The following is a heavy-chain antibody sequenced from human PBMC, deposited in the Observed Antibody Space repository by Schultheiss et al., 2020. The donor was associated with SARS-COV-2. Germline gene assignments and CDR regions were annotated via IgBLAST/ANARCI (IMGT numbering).Heavy chain of an antibody. CDR2: INPKTGDT. V-gene: IGHV1-2*06. CDR3: ARDPFERRPSLGD. J-gene: IGHJ4*02. CDR1: GYTFSDYY. Sequence: GGSLRLSCKGSGYTFSDYYIHWVRQAPGQGLEWMGRINPKTGDTHYAQKFQGGVTMTWDTSISTAYVDLSSLTSDDTAVYYCARDPFERRPSLGDWGQGTLVTVSS. D-gene: IGHD3-16*01.